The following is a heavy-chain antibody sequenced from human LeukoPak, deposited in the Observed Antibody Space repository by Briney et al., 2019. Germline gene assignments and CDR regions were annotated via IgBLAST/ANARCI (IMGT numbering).Heavy chain of an antibody. CDR2: ISGSGGST. V-gene: IGHV3-23*01. CDR1: GFTFTGNP. CDR3: TTDSSSGWLSY. D-gene: IGHD6-19*01. J-gene: IGHJ4*02. Sequence: GGSLRLSCAASGFTFTGNPITGVGQAPGKGLDWVSAISGSGGSTYYADSVKGRFTISRDNSKNTLYLQMNSLRAEDTAVYYCTTDSSSGWLSYWGQGTLVTVSS.